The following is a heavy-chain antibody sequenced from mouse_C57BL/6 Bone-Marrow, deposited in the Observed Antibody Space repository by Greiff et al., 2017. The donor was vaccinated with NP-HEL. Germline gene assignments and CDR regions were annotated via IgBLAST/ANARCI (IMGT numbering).Heavy chain of an antibody. CDR2: IYPRDGDT. V-gene: IGHV1-80*01. CDR1: GYAFSTYW. CDR3: ARGDYGSSRFGYAMDY. D-gene: IGHD1-1*01. Sequence: QVQLQQSGAELVKPGASVKISCKASGYAFSTYWMNWVKQRHGKGLEWIGQIYPRDGDTNYNGKFKGKVSLTADKSSSTAYMQLSSLTSEDSAVYFCARGDYGSSRFGYAMDYWGQGTSVTVSS. J-gene: IGHJ4*01.